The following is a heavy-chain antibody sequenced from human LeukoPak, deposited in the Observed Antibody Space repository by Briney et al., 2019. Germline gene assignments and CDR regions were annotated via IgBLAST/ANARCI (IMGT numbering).Heavy chain of an antibody. CDR1: GFTVSSNY. J-gene: IGHJ3*02. CDR2: IYSGGST. Sequence: GGSLSLSCAASGFTVSSNYMSWVRQAPGKGLEWVSVIYSGGSTYYSDSVKGRFTISRDNSKNTLYLQMNSLRAEDTAVYYCARVILDAFDIWGQGTMDTVSS. V-gene: IGHV3-66*01. CDR3: ARVILDAFDI.